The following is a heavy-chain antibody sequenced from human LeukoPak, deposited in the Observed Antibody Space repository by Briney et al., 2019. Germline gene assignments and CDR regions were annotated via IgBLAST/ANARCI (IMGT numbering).Heavy chain of an antibody. CDR3: ARAKDTAMVFDY. J-gene: IGHJ4*02. V-gene: IGHV3-30*03. D-gene: IGHD5-18*01. CDR2: ISYDGSNK. Sequence: GGSLRLSCAASGFTFSSYGMHWVRQAPGKGLEWVAVISYDGSNKYYADSVKGRFTISRDNSKNTLYLQMNSLRAEDTAVYYCARAKDTAMVFDYWGQGTLVTVSS. CDR1: GFTFSSYG.